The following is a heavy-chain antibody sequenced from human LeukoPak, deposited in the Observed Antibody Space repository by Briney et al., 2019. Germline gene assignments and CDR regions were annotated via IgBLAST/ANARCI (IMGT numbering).Heavy chain of an antibody. V-gene: IGHV1-3*01. CDR3: ARGQYSSGWYGIDY. CDR2: INAGNGNT. Sequence: APVKVSCKASGYTFTSYAMHWVRQAPGQRLEWMGWINAGNGNTKYSQKFQGRVTITRDTSASTAYMELSSLRSEVTAVYYCARGQYSSGWYGIDYWGQGTLVTDSS. CDR1: GYTFTSYA. J-gene: IGHJ4*02. D-gene: IGHD6-19*01.